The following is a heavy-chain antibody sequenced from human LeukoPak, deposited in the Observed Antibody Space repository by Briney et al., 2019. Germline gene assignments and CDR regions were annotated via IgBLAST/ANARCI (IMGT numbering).Heavy chain of an antibody. D-gene: IGHD3-9*01. Sequence: GGSLRLSCAASGFTFSSYGMHWVRQAPGKGLEWVAVISYDGSNKYYADSVKGRFTISRGNSKNTLYLQMNSLRAEDTAVYYCATTGDILTAYDAFDIWGQGTMVTVSS. CDR3: ATTGDILTAYDAFDI. CDR1: GFTFSSYG. J-gene: IGHJ3*02. V-gene: IGHV3-30*03. CDR2: ISYDGSNK.